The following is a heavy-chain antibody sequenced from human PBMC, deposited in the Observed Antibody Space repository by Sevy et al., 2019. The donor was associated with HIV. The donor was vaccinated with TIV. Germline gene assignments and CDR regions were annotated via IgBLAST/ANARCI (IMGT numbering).Heavy chain of an antibody. Sequence: SETLSLTCAVSGGSISSGGYSWSWIRQPPGKGLEWIGYIYHSGSTYYNPSLKSRVTISVDRSKNQFSLKLGSVTAADTAVYYCAREVVAYYYDSSGYSRVRGVFDYWGQGTLVTVSS. CDR1: GGSISSGGYS. CDR3: AREVVAYYYDSSGYSRVRGVFDY. D-gene: IGHD3-22*01. CDR2: IYHSGST. J-gene: IGHJ4*02. V-gene: IGHV4-30-2*01.